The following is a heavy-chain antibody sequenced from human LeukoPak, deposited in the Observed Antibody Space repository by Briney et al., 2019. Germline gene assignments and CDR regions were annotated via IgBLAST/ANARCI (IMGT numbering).Heavy chain of an antibody. Sequence: GGTLRLSCEASGLIVSSNNMNWLGQAPGKGLEWVSLIYSGGNTYYADSVKGRFTISRDNSKNTVYVQMNSLRAEDTAVYYCTRDGAVAGFVYDYWGQGTLVTVST. J-gene: IGHJ4*02. CDR2: IYSGGNT. CDR1: GLIVSSNN. D-gene: IGHD6-19*01. V-gene: IGHV3-66*01. CDR3: TRDGAVAGFVYDY.